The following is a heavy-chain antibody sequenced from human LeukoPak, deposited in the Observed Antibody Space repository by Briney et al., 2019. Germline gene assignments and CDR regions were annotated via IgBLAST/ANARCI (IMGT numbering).Heavy chain of an antibody. V-gene: IGHV1-69*05. CDR2: IIPIFGTA. CDR1: GGTFSSYA. D-gene: IGHD3-22*01. J-gene: IGHJ5*02. Sequence: SVKVSCKASGGTFSSYAISWVRQAPGQGLAWMGGIIPIFGTANYAQKFQGRVTITTDESTSTAYMELSSLRSEDTAVYYCARGPVVTNWFDPWGQGTLVTVSS. CDR3: ARGPVVTNWFDP.